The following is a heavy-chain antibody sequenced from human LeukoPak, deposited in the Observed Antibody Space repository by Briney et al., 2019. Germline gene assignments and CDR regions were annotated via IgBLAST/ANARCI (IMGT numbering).Heavy chain of an antibody. CDR3: ARVLRGLYNLGD. J-gene: IGHJ4*02. CDR2: ISSSSDLM. CDR1: GFTFSTYA. Sequence: GGSLRLSCAASGFTFSTYAMSWVRQAPGKGLEWVSYISSSSDLMSYVASVKGRFTVSRDNAKNSLFLQMNSLRDEDAAVYYCARVLRGLYNLGDWGQGTLVTVSS. V-gene: IGHV3-48*02. D-gene: IGHD3-10*01.